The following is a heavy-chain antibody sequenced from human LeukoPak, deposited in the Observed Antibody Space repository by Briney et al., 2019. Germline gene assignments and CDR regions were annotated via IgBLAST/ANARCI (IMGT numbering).Heavy chain of an antibody. CDR3: ARDRAYYDFWTGDFRVSWFDP. CDR1: GGSISSYY. V-gene: IGHV4-59*01. J-gene: IGHJ5*02. CDR2: IYYSGST. D-gene: IGHD3-3*01. Sequence: SETLSLTCTVSGGSISSYYWSWIRQPPGKGLEWIGYIYYSGSTNYNPSLKSRVTISVDTSKNQFSLKLSSVTAADTAVYYCARDRAYYDFWTGDFRVSWFDPWGQGTLVTVSS.